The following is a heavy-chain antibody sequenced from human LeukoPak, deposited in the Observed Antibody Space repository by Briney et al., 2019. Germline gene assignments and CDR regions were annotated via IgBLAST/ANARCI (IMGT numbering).Heavy chain of an antibody. J-gene: IGHJ4*02. V-gene: IGHV1-2*02. Sequence: GASVKVSCKASGYTFTGYYMHWVRQAPGQGLEWMGWINHNSGGTNYAQKFQGRVTMTRDTSISTAYMELSRLRSDDTAVYYCARESGGSGTFDYWGQGTLVTVSS. CDR3: ARESGGSGTFDY. D-gene: IGHD2-15*01. CDR1: GYTFTGYY. CDR2: INHNSGGT.